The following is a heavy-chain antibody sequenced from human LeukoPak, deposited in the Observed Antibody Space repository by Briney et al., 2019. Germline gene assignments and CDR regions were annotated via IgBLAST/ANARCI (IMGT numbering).Heavy chain of an antibody. D-gene: IGHD6-13*01. Sequence: SETLSLTCAVYGGPFSGYYWSWIRQPPGKGLEWIGEINHSGSTNYNPSLKSRVTISVDTSKNQFSLKLSSVTAADTAVYYCARGPWVAAAGPGVVDVWGKGTTVTVSS. CDR2: INHSGST. J-gene: IGHJ6*04. CDR1: GGPFSGYY. CDR3: ARGPWVAAAGPGVVDV. V-gene: IGHV4-34*01.